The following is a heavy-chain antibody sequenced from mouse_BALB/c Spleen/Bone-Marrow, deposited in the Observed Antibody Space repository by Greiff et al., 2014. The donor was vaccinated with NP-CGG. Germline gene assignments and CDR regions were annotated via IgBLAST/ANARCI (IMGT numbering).Heavy chain of an antibody. Sequence: DVKLVESGGGLVKLGGSLKLSCAASGFTFSSYYMSWVRQTPEKRLELVAAINSNSGSTYYPDTVKGRFTISRDNAKNTLYLQMSSLKSEDTALYYCARRGWDGYFDYWGQGTTLTVSS. D-gene: IGHD4-1*01. V-gene: IGHV5-6-2*01. CDR2: INSNSGST. J-gene: IGHJ2*01. CDR3: ARRGWDGYFDY. CDR1: GFTFSSYY.